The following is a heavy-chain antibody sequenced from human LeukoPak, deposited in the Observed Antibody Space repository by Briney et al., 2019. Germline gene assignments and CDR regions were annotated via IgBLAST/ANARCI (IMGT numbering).Heavy chain of an antibody. CDR3: ARGPLTRRLAATIDY. CDR1: GYTFTGYY. CDR2: INPNSGGT. Sequence: ASVKVSCTASGYTFTGYYMRWVRQAPGQGLEWMAWINPNSGGTNYAQKFQGRVTMTRDTSISTAYMELSRLRSDDTAVYYCARGPLTRRLAATIDYWGQGTLVTVSS. V-gene: IGHV1-2*02. J-gene: IGHJ4*02. D-gene: IGHD6-13*01.